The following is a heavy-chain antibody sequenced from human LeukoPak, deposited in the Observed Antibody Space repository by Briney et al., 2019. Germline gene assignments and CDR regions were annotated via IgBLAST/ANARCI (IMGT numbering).Heavy chain of an antibody. V-gene: IGHV1-18*04. D-gene: IGHD3-10*01. CDR3: ARESGLYYYYYGMDV. CDR1: GYTFTSYG. CDR2: ISAYNGNT. J-gene: IGHJ6*04. Sequence: ASVKVSCKASGYTFTSYGISWVRQAPGQGLEWIGWISAYNGNTNYAQKPQGRVTMTTDTSTSTAYMELRSLRSDDTAVYYCARESGLYYYYYGMDVWGKGTTVTVSS.